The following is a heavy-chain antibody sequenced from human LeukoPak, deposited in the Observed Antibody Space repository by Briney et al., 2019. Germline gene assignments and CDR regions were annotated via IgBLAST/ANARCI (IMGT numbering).Heavy chain of an antibody. V-gene: IGHV3-23*01. Sequence: PGGSLRLSCAASGFTFSSYAMSWVRQAPGKGLEWVSAISGSGGSTYYADSVKGRFTISRDNSKNTPYLQMNSLRAEDTAVYYCAKDLPVRSSRKRRVSDYFDYWGQGTLVTVSS. J-gene: IGHJ4*02. CDR2: ISGSGGST. CDR3: AKDLPVRSSRKRRVSDYFDY. D-gene: IGHD1-14*01. CDR1: GFTFSSYA.